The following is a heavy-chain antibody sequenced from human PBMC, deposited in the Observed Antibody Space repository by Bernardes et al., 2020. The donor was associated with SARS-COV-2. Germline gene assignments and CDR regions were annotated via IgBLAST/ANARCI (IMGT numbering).Heavy chain of an antibody. CDR1: GFTFSSYG. CDR3: ARPNSSSGGLDP. CDR2: IWYDGSNK. D-gene: IGHD6-6*01. V-gene: IGHV3-33*01. Sequence: GGSLRLSCAASGFTFSSYGMHWVRQAPGKGLEWVAVIWYDGSNKYYADSVKGRFTISRDNSKNTLYLQMNSLRAEDTAVYYCARPNSSSGGLDPWGQGTLVTVSS. J-gene: IGHJ5*02.